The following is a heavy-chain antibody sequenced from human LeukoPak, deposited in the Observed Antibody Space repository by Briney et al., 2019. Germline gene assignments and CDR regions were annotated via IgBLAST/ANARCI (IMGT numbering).Heavy chain of an antibody. Sequence: SETLPLTCTVSGGSISSYYWSWIRQPPGRGLEWIGYIYYSGSTNYNPSLKSRVTISVDTSKNQFSLKLSSVTAADTAVYYCARALRRAAPFDYWGQGTLVTVSS. D-gene: IGHD6-13*01. CDR2: IYYSGST. V-gene: IGHV4-59*01. J-gene: IGHJ4*02. CDR3: ARALRRAAPFDY. CDR1: GGSISSYY.